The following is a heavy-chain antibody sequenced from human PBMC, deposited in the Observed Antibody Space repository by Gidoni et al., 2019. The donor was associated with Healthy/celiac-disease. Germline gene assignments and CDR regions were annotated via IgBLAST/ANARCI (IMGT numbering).Heavy chain of an antibody. V-gene: IGHV3-21*01. CDR3: ARDVRSIVGYFGMDV. J-gene: IGHJ6*02. CDR2: ISSSSSYI. CDR1: GFTFSSYS. D-gene: IGHD2-15*01. Sequence: EVQLVESGGGLVKPGGSLRLSCAASGFTFSSYSMNWVRQAPGKGLEWVSSISSSSSYIYYADSVKGRFTISRDNAKNSLYLQMNSLRAEDTAVYYCARDVRSIVGYFGMDVWGQGTTVTVSS.